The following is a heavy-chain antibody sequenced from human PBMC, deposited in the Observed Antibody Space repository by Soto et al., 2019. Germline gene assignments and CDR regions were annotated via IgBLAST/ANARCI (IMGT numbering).Heavy chain of an antibody. CDR2: IYYSGST. Sequence: QVQLQESGPGLVKPSQTLSLTCTVSGGSISSGGYYWSWIRQHPGKGLEWIGYIYYSGSTYYNPSLKSRVTISVDTSKNQFSLKLSSVTAADTAVYYCARDGGGYCSGGSCHGSWFDPWGQGTLVTVSS. J-gene: IGHJ5*02. D-gene: IGHD2-15*01. CDR3: ARDGGGYCSGGSCHGSWFDP. V-gene: IGHV4-31*03. CDR1: GGSISSGGYY.